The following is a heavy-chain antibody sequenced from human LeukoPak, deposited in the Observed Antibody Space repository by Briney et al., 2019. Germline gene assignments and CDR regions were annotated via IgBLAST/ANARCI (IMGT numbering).Heavy chain of an antibody. V-gene: IGHV3-30*18. CDR1: GFTFSSYG. Sequence: PGGSLRLSCAASGFTFSSYGMHWVRQAPGKGLEWVAVISYDGSNKYYADSVKGRFTISRDNSKNTLYLQMNSLRAEDTAVYYCANERRGMDVWGQGTTVTVSS. J-gene: IGHJ6*02. CDR2: ISYDGSNK. CDR3: ANERRGMDV.